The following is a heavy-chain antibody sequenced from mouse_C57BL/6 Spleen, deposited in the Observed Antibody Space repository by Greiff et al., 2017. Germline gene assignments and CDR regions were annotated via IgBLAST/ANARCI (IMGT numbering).Heavy chain of an antibody. CDR2: IYPGSGST. Sequence: QVQLQQPGAELVKPGASVKMSCKASGYTFTSYWITWVQQRPGHGLEWLGDIYPGSGSTNYNEKFKSKGTLTVDTSSSTAYMQLSRLTSEESAVYYCARPETTVVASRGEFDVWGTGTAVTVSS. CDR1: GYTFTSYW. D-gene: IGHD1-1*01. J-gene: IGHJ1*03. CDR3: ARPETTVVASRGEFDV. V-gene: IGHV1-55*01.